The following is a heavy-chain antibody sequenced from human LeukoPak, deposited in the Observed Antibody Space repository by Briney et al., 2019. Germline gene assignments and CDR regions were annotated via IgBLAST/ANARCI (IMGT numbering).Heavy chain of an antibody. CDR3: ARLTLLSIAAAHNWFDP. D-gene: IGHD6-13*01. V-gene: IGHV4-61*01. CDR1: GGSITSGTYY. Sequence: SQTLSLTCTVSGGSITSGTYYWSWIRQPPGKGLEWIGYIYYSGSTNYNPSLKSRVTISVDTSKNQFSLKLSSVTAADTAVYYCARLTLLSIAAAHNWFDPWGQGTLVTVSS. J-gene: IGHJ5*02. CDR2: IYYSGST.